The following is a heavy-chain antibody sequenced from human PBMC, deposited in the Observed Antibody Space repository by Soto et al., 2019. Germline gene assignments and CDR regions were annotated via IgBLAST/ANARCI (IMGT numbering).Heavy chain of an antibody. CDR1: GGSISSGGYY. V-gene: IGHV4-31*03. Sequence: TSETLSHTCTVSGGSISSGGYYWSWIRQHPGKGLEWIGYIYYSGSTYYNPSLKSRVTISVDTSKNQFSLKLSSVTAADTGVYFCARFGYSTNIGIDYWGQGTLVTVSS. D-gene: IGHD3-22*01. CDR2: IYYSGST. CDR3: ARFGYSTNIGIDY. J-gene: IGHJ4*02.